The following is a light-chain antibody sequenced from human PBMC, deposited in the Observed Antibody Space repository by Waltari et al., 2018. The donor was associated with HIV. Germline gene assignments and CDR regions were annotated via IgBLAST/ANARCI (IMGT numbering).Light chain of an antibody. J-gene: IGLJ1*01. Sequence: QSALTQPASVSGSPGQSITISCTGTTSYVGGYNYVSWYQQHPGKAPKLMIYDVNNRPSGVSNRFSGSKSGNTASLTISGLQAEDEADYYCSSYTSSSTPYVFGTGTKVTVL. CDR2: DVN. V-gene: IGLV2-14*03. CDR3: SSYTSSSTPYV. CDR1: TSYVGGYNY.